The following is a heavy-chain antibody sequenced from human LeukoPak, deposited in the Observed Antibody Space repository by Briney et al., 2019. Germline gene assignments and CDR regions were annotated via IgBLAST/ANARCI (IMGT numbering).Heavy chain of an antibody. Sequence: GGSLRLSCAASGFIFSDYAMHWVRQAPGKGLEWVAVISYEGSKKYYADSVKGRFTISRDNSKNTLYLQTNSLSAEDTAVYYCARGTCSRFGCHNPGSMDVWGQGTTVTVSS. D-gene: IGHD2-15*01. J-gene: IGHJ6*02. CDR2: ISYEGSKK. CDR1: GFIFSDYA. CDR3: ARGTCSRFGCHNPGSMDV. V-gene: IGHV3-30*01.